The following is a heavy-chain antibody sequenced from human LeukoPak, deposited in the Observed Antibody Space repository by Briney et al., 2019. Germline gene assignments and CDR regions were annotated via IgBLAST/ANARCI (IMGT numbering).Heavy chain of an antibody. CDR2: IIPIFGTA. V-gene: IGHV1-69*05. CDR3: ARSRYGDFDS. Sequence: SVKVSCKASGGTFSSYAISWVRQAPGQGLEWMGGIIPIFGTANYAQKFQGRVSLTRVTSMSTAYLELRSLKSEDTAVYYCARSRYGDFDSWGQGTQVIVSS. CDR1: GGTFSSYA. D-gene: IGHD5-18*01. J-gene: IGHJ5*01.